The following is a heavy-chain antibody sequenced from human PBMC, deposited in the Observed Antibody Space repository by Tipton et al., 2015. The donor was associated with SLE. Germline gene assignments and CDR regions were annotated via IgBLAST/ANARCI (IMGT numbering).Heavy chain of an antibody. CDR2: IYYSGST. V-gene: IGHV4-39*07. J-gene: IGHJ3*02. Sequence: LRLSCTVSGGSISSSSYYWGWIRQPPGKGLEWIGSIYYSGSTYFNPSLKSRVTMSVDTSKNQFSLNLSSMTAADTAVFYCARQLTTVTTLGAFDIWGQGTMVTVSS. CDR3: ARQLTTVTTLGAFDI. CDR1: GGSISSSSYY. D-gene: IGHD4-17*01.